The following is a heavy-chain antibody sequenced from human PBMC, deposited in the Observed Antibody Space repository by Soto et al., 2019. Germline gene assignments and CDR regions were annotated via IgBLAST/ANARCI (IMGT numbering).Heavy chain of an antibody. Sequence: QVQLQESGPGLVKPSETLSLTCAVSGASIRSYHWSWIRQPAGKGLEWIGRMQHTGNTNYNPSLQSREPMSVDTPKNQISLKMTSVPAADTAVYFCAKDVSTRRWFDPWGQGILVIVSS. CDR1: GASIRSYH. CDR3: AKDVSTRRWFDP. V-gene: IGHV4-4*07. D-gene: IGHD3-16*01. CDR2: MQHTGNT. J-gene: IGHJ5*02.